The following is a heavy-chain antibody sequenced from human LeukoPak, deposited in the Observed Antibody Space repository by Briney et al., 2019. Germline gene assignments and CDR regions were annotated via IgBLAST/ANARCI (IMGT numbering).Heavy chain of an antibody. CDR1: GFTFSSYA. CDR3: AAQTSSYSSSSEA. D-gene: IGHD6-6*01. CDR2: ISYDGSNK. J-gene: IGHJ5*02. Sequence: GGSLRLSCAASGFTFSSYAMHWVRQAPGKGLEWVAVISYDGSNKYYADSVKGRFTISRDNSKNTLYLQMNSLRAEDTAVYYCAAQTSSYSSSSEAWGQGTLVTVSS. V-gene: IGHV3-30-3*01.